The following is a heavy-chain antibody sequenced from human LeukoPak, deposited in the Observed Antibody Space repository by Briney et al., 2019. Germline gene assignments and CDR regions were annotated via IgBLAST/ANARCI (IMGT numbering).Heavy chain of an antibody. J-gene: IGHJ4*02. V-gene: IGHV1-2*06. CDR3: ARGGVIEYYDFWSGYFDY. Sequence: ASVKVSCKASGYTFTGYYMHWVRQAPGQGLEWMGRINPNSGGTNYAQKFQGRVTMTRDTSISTAYMELSRLRSDDTAVYYCARGGVIEYYDFWSGYFDYWGQGTLVTVSS. CDR1: GYTFTGYY. CDR2: INPNSGGT. D-gene: IGHD3-3*01.